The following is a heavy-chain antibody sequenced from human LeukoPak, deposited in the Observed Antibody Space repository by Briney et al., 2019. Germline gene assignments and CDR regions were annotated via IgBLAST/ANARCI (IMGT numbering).Heavy chain of an antibody. CDR2: INHSGST. CDR3: ARVVEFGDYVWGSYRPNWFDP. D-gene: IGHD3-16*02. Sequence: PSETLSLTCAVYGGALSGYYWTWIRQPPGKGLEWIGEINHSGSTNYNPSLKSRVTISEDTSKNQFSLKLSSVTAADTAVYYCARVVEFGDYVWGSYRPNWFDPWGQETLVIVSS. CDR1: GGALSGYY. V-gene: IGHV4-34*01. J-gene: IGHJ5*02.